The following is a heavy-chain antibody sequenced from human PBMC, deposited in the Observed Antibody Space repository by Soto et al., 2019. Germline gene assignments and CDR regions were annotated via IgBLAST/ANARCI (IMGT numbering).Heavy chain of an antibody. CDR3: AREAPARGGKGYYYYGMDV. J-gene: IGHJ6*02. V-gene: IGHV3-7*01. Sequence: GSLRLSCAASGFTFSSYWMSWVRQAPGKGLEWVANIKQDGSEKYYVDSVKGRFTISRDNAKNSLYLQMNSLRAEDTAVYYCAREAPARGGKGYYYYGMDVWGQGTTVTVSS. CDR1: GFTFSSYW. D-gene: IGHD2-15*01. CDR2: IKQDGSEK.